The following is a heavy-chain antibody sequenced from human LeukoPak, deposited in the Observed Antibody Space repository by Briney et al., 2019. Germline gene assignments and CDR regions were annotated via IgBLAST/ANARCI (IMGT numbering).Heavy chain of an antibody. Sequence: SETLSLTCTVSGGSISSYYWSWIRQPPGKGLEWIGYIYYSGSTNYNPSLKSRVTISVDTSKNQFSLKLSSVTAADTAVYYCARLEDSSGYRWGQGTLVTVSS. D-gene: IGHD3-22*01. CDR1: GGSISSYY. CDR2: IYYSGST. CDR3: ARLEDSSGYR. V-gene: IGHV4-59*01. J-gene: IGHJ5*02.